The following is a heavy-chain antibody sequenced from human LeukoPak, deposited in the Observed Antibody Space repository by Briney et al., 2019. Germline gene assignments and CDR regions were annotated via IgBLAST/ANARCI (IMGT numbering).Heavy chain of an antibody. CDR1: GYSFTSYW. CDR2: IYPGDSDT. CDR3: ARRCSSTSCYGYYYGMDV. V-gene: IGHV5-51*01. Sequence: GESLKISCKGSGYSFTSYWIAWVRQMSGKGLEWMGIIYPGDSDTRYSPSFQGQVTISADKSISTAYLQWSSLKASDTAIYYCARRCSSTSCYGYYYGMDVWGQGTTVTVSS. J-gene: IGHJ6*02. D-gene: IGHD2-2*01.